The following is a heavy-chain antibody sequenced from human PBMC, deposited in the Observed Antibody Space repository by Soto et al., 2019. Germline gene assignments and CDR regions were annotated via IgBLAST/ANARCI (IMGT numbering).Heavy chain of an antibody. V-gene: IGHV3-7*05. CDR2: IKRDGSEI. Sequence: EVQLVESGGGLVQPGGSLRLSCAASGFTFSSYWMSWVRQAPGKGPEWVSNIKRDGSEIYYVDSVKGRFTISRDNAKSSLYLQMTSLRAEDTAVYHCAKSISAIPGDSWGQGTLVTVSS. J-gene: IGHJ4*02. CDR1: GFTFSSYW. D-gene: IGHD2-2*01. CDR3: AKSISAIPGDS.